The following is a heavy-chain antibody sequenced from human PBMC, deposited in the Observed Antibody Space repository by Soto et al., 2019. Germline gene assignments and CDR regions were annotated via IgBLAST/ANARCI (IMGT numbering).Heavy chain of an antibody. CDR3: ARGDPGYSYGKVVL. D-gene: IGHD5-18*01. Sequence: GGSLRLSCEASGCTFTMYWMHWVRRAPGKGLVWVSRVNSDVTGTTYADSVKGRFTVSRDNAKNSVFLQMDSLRGEEAGVYFWARGDPGYSYGKVVLWGQGTLLTVSS. CDR2: VNSDVTGT. V-gene: IGHV3-74*01. CDR1: GCTFTMYW. J-gene: IGHJ4*02.